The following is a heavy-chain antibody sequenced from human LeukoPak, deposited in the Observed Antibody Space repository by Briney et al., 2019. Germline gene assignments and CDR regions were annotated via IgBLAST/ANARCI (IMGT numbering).Heavy chain of an antibody. CDR3: ARMSYYDSSGDNWFDP. CDR2: MNPNSGNT. D-gene: IGHD3-22*01. V-gene: IGHV1-8*01. CDR1: GYTFTSYD. J-gene: IGHJ5*02. Sequence: GASVKVSCKASGYTFTSYDINGVRQATGQGREWMGWMNPNSGNTGYAQKFQGRDTMTRDTSISTAYMELSSLRSEDTAVYYCARMSYYDSSGDNWFDPWGQGTLVTVSS.